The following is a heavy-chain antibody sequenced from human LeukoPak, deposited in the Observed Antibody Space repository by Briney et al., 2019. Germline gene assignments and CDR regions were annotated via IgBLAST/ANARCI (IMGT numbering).Heavy chain of an antibody. D-gene: IGHD2-15*01. CDR2: FDPEDGET. CDR1: GYTLTELS. V-gene: IGHV1-24*01. J-gene: IGHJ4*02. Sequence: ASVKVSCKVSGYTLTELSMHWVRQAPGKGLEWMGGFDPEDGETIYSQKFQGRVTFTRDTSASTAYMELSSLRSEDTAVYYCAREYCSGGSCYPWSYWGQGTLVTVSS. CDR3: AREYCSGGSCYPWSY.